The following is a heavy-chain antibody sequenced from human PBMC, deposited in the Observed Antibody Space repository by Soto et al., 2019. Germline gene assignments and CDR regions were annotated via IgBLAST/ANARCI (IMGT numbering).Heavy chain of an antibody. J-gene: IGHJ5*02. Sequence: AGGSLRLSCAASGFTFSAYSMSWLRQAPGKGLDWVSTISTTYKIYYTDSVNGRFTISRDNAQNSLYLEMNSLRVEDTAVYYCARDGSGWSRSPWGQGTLVTVSS. D-gene: IGHD6-19*01. CDR2: ISTTYKI. V-gene: IGHV3-21*01. CDR3: ARDGSGWSRSP. CDR1: GFTFSAYS.